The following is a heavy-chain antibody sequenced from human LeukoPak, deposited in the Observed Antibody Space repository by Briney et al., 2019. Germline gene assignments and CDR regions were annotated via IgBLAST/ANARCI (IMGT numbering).Heavy chain of an antibody. CDR3: ASIAVAGTGY. D-gene: IGHD6-19*01. CDR1: GGSFSGYY. CDR2: INHSGST. J-gene: IGHJ4*02. Sequence: PSETLSLTCAVYGGSFSGYYWSWIRQPPGKGLEWIGEINHSGSTNYNPSLKSRVTISVDTSKNQFSLKLNSVTAADTAVYYCASIAVAGTGYWGQGTLATVSS. V-gene: IGHV4-34*01.